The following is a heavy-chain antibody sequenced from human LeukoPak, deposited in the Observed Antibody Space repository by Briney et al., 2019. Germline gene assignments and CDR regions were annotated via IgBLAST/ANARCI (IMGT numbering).Heavy chain of an antibody. CDR2: IYYSGST. V-gene: IGHV4-39*07. J-gene: IGHJ5*02. Sequence: GSLRLSCAASGFTFSSYWMSWVRQAPGKGLEWIGSIYYSGSTYYNPSLKSRVTISVDTSKNQFSLKLSSVTAADTAVYYCAREGSRYSYGPENWFDPWGQGTLVTVSS. CDR1: GFTFSSYW. D-gene: IGHD5-18*01. CDR3: AREGSRYSYGPENWFDP.